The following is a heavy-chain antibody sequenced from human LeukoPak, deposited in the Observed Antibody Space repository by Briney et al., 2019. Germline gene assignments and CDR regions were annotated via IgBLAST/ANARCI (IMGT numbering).Heavy chain of an antibody. CDR3: ARHASTHYFDS. J-gene: IGHJ4*02. D-gene: IGHD2/OR15-2a*01. V-gene: IGHV3-33*01. CDR1: LFTFRNYV. Sequence: GWSLTQSFLSRLFTFRNYVMHELRQAPCKGLAGVAFIWFDRSGTYYADSVKGRVTFSRDNSKNTLYLQMNSLRAEDTAMYYCARHASTHYFDSWGQGTLVTVSS. CDR2: IWFDRSGT.